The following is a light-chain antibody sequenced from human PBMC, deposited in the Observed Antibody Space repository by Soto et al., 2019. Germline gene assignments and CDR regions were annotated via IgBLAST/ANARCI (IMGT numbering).Light chain of an antibody. CDR2: DAS. CDR1: QSVSSY. CDR3: QQRSNWPSPT. Sequence: EIVLTQSPATLSLSPGERATLSCRASQSVSSYLAWYQQKPGQAPRLLIYDASNRATGIPARFSGSGSGTDFTLTISILGPEDFAVYYCQQRSNWPSPTFGGGTKVDIK. J-gene: IGKJ4*01. V-gene: IGKV3-11*01.